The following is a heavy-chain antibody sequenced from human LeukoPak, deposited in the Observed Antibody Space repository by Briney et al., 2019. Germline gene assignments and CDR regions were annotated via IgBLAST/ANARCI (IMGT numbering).Heavy chain of an antibody. CDR2: ISSSSSYI. V-gene: IGHV3-21*01. J-gene: IGHJ4*02. CDR1: GFTFSSYS. CDR3: ARGALEVGAIPIFDY. D-gene: IGHD1-26*01. Sequence: GGSLRLSCAASGFTFSSYSMNWVRQAPGKGLEWVSSISSSSSYIYYADSVKGRFTISRDNAKNSLYLQMNSLRAEDTAVYYCARGALEVGAIPIFDYWGQGTLVTVSS.